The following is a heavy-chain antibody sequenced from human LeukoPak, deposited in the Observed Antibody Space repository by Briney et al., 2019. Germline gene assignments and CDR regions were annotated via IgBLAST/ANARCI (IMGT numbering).Heavy chain of an antibody. CDR3: AKDTIKWGSYRYFDY. CDR1: TFTLSSYS. CDR2: IRWSGGSR. D-gene: IGHD3-16*02. Sequence: GRSLRPSCAAYTFTLSSYSMRWVRQPPGEGLEWVSSIRWSGGSRYYADSVKGRFTISRDNSKNTMYLQMYSLRAEDTAVYYCAKDTIKWGSYRYFDYWGQGTLVTVSS. V-gene: IGHV3-23*01. J-gene: IGHJ4*02.